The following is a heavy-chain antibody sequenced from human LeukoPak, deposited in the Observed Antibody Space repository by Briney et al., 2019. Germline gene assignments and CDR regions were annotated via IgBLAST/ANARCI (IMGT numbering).Heavy chain of an antibody. CDR2: IYTSGST. CDR1: GGSISSYY. V-gene: IGHV4-4*07. CDR3: AGVGSGWYGRDY. J-gene: IGHJ4*02. Sequence: PSETLSLTCTVSGGSISSYYWSWIRQPAGKGLVWIGRIYTSGSTNYNPSLKSRVTMSVDTSKNQFSLKLSSVTAADTAVYYCAGVGSGWYGRDYWGQGTLVTVSS. D-gene: IGHD6-19*01.